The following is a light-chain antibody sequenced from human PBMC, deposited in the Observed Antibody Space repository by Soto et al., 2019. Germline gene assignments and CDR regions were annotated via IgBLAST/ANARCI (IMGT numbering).Light chain of an antibody. CDR2: DAS. Sequence: EIALTQSPATLSLSPGDRTTLSCGASQSVRSNYVAWYQQKPGLAPRLLIYDASKRATGIPDRISGSGSGTDFTLTISRLEPEDFAVYYCQQYASSPITFGQGTRLEIK. CDR1: QSVRSNY. CDR3: QQYASSPIT. V-gene: IGKV3D-20*01. J-gene: IGKJ5*01.